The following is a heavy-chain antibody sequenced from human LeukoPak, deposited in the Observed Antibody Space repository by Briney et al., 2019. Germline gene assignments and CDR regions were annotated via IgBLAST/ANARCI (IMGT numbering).Heavy chain of an antibody. V-gene: IGHV1-18*01. D-gene: IGHD3-22*01. CDR2: ISAYNGNT. CDR3: ARDDLTYYDSSGYHLDY. Sequence: ASVKVSCKASGYTFTSYGISWVRQAPGQGPEWMGWISAYNGNTNYAQKLQGRVTMTTDTSTSTAYMELRSLRSDDTAVYYCARDDLTYYDSSGYHLDYWGQGTLVTVSS. CDR1: GYTFTSYG. J-gene: IGHJ4*02.